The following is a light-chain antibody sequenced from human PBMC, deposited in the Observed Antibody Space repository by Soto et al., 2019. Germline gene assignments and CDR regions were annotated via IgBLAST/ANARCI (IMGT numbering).Light chain of an antibody. CDR1: QSISST. J-gene: IGKJ3*01. CDR3: QQYYTWVT. V-gene: IGKV3-15*01. CDR2: GAS. Sequence: EIVMTQSPATLSVSPGERATLSCRASQSISSTVAWYQQKPGQAPRLLIYGASTRATGIPARFSGSGSGTEFTLSISSLQSEDFAVYYCQQYYTWVTFGPGTKVDIK.